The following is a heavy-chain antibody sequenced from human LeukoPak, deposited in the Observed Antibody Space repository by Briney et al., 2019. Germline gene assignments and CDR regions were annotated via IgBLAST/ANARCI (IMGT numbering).Heavy chain of an antibody. CDR2: IYHSGST. D-gene: IGHD6-13*01. CDR3: SRTHRSNWPPPISFQH. Sequence: SETLSLTCAVAGGSISSSNWWSWVRQPPGKGLEGIGEIYHSGSTNYNPSVKSRVTIAVDKSKNQFSLKLSLVTAADTAVYYCSRTHRSNWPPPISFQHWGQGTLVTVSS. CDR1: GGSISSSNW. V-gene: IGHV4-4*02. J-gene: IGHJ1*01.